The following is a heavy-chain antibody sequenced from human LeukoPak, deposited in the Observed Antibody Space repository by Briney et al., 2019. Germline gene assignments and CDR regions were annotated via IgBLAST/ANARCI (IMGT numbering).Heavy chain of an antibody. CDR2: IYYSGST. V-gene: IGHV4-39*01. Sequence: SETLSLTCAVYGGSFSGYYWGWIRQPPGKGLEWIGSIYYSGSTYYNPSLKSRVTISVDTSKNQFPLKLSSVTAADTAVYYCARPGYYYDTSGYYYRDYWGQGTLVTVSS. CDR3: ARPGYYYDTSGYYYRDY. CDR1: GGSFSGYY. J-gene: IGHJ4*02. D-gene: IGHD3-22*01.